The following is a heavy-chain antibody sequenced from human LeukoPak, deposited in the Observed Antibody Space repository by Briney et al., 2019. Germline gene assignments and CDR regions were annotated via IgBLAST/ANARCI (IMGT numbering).Heavy chain of an antibody. CDR2: IRVSDGDT. J-gene: IGHJ4*02. CDR1: GYTFTNYG. D-gene: IGHD2-15*01. Sequence: ASVRVSCKASGYTFTNYGLHWVRQAPGQGPEWMGWIRVSDGDTKYAQKFQGRVTLTRDTSANTAYMDLWSLRSDDTAVYFCARSGFFDLWGQGTLVTVSS. CDR3: ARSGFFDL. V-gene: IGHV1-18*01.